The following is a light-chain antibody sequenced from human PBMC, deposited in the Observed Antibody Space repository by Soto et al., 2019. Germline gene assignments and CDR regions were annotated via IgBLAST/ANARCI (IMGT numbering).Light chain of an antibody. CDR1: QRISHW. CDR3: QHYDSYPFT. V-gene: IGKV1-5*01. CDR2: DAS. Sequence: DTQMTQSPSTLSASVGDRVNITCRASQRISHWLAWYQQKPGKAPRLLIYDASSLQSGVPSRFSGSEFGTEFTLTINGLQPDDFATYYCQHYDSYPFTFGQGTKLDIK. J-gene: IGKJ2*01.